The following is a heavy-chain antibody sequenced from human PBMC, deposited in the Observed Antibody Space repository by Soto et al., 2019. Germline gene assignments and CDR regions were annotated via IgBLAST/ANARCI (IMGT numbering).Heavy chain of an antibody. CDR2: VYESVNT. Sequence: QVHLQESGPGLVRPSETLSLTCAVSGASISRTGFHWGWIRQPPGQGLEWIGSVYESVNTYYNSSLKSRVTISVDTSKNPFSLELKSVTAADTAVYYCSRRGSGHTFDYWGQGTLVTVSS. CDR3: SRRGSGHTFDY. V-gene: IGHV4-39*01. D-gene: IGHD3-10*01. J-gene: IGHJ4*02. CDR1: GASISRTGFH.